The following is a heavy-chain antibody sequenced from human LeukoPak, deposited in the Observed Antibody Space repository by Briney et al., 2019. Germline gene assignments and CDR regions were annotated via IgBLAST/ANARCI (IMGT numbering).Heavy chain of an antibody. J-gene: IGHJ6*02. Sequence: ASVKVSCKASGFTFTSSAVQWVRQARGQRLEWIGWIVVGSGNTNYAQKFQERVTITRDMSTRTAYMELSSLRSEDTAVYYCAADATYYYGMDVWGQGTTVTVSS. V-gene: IGHV1-58*01. D-gene: IGHD1-1*01. CDR3: AADATYYYGMDV. CDR1: GFTFTSSA. CDR2: IVVGSGNT.